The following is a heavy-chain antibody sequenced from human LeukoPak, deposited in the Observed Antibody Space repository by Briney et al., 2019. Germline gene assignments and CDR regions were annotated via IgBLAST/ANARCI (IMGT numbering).Heavy chain of an antibody. CDR2: LYPSGGT. D-gene: IGHD2-21*02. V-gene: IGHV4-59*12. J-gene: IGHJ2*01. CDR1: GGSISGYY. CDR3: ARDRSVTGYWYFDL. Sequence: SETLSLTCTVSGGSISGYYWSWIRQPPGKGLEWIGYLYPSGGTFYNPSVKSRVTILVDRSKNQFSLNLNSVTAADTAVYYCARDRSVTGYWYFDLWGRGTLVTVSS.